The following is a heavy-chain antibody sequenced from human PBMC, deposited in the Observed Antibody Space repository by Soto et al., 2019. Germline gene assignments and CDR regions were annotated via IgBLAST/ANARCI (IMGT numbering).Heavy chain of an antibody. D-gene: IGHD3-10*01. V-gene: IGHV1-18*04. CDR3: ARDKMIDDFGLGTYDY. J-gene: IGHJ4*02. Sequence: VKSGGEVKKAGASFKVSCKTSGYTFSSFGVSWVRQAPGQGLEWMGWISGYNGKTQYAQTLQGRVIMTADTSTTTFYMELRGLRSDDTAVYFCARDKMIDDFGLGTYDYWGQGTTVTVSS. CDR1: GYTFSSFG. CDR2: ISGYNGKT.